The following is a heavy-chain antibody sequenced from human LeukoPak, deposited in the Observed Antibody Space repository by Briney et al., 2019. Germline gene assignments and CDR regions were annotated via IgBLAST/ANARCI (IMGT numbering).Heavy chain of an antibody. CDR3: ATKTTPLYYYYYGMDV. CDR2: IYSGGST. Sequence: GGSLRLSCAASGFTFSSYAMSWVRQAPGKGLEWVSVIYSGGSTYYADSVKGRFTISRDNSKNTLYLQMNSLRAEDTAVYYCATKTTPLYYYYYGMDVWGQGTTVTVSS. D-gene: IGHD4-4*01. J-gene: IGHJ6*02. V-gene: IGHV3-66*01. CDR1: GFTFSSYA.